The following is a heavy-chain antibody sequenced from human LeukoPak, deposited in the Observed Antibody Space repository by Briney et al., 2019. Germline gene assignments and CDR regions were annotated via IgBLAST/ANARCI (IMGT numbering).Heavy chain of an antibody. V-gene: IGHV3-23*01. D-gene: IGHD1-26*01. Sequence: GGSLRLSCAASGFTFSSYAMSWVRQAPGKGLEWVSAISGSGGSTYYADSVKGRFTISRDNSKNTPYLQMNSLRVEDTAIYFCARTLSGSYRDYWGQGTLVTVSS. CDR1: GFTFSSYA. CDR2: ISGSGGST. J-gene: IGHJ4*02. CDR3: ARTLSGSYRDY.